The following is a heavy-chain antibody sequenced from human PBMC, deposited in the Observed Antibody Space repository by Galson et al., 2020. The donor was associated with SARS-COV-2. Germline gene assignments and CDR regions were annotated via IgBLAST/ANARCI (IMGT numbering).Heavy chain of an antibody. V-gene: IGHV3-11*04. Sequence: NSGGSLRLSCAASGFTFSDYYMSWIRQAPGKGLEWVSYISSRGDTIYYADSVKGRFTMSRDNAKNSLYLQMNSLRAEDTAVYYCAREVRSSNNDAFDIWGQGTMVTVSS. CDR1: GFTFSDYY. CDR2: ISSRGDTI. CDR3: AREVRSSNNDAFDI. J-gene: IGHJ3*02. D-gene: IGHD6-13*01.